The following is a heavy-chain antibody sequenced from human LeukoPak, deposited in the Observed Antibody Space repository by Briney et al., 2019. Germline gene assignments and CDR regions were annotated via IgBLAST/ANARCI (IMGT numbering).Heavy chain of an antibody. CDR1: GFTFDDYG. D-gene: IGHD3-10*01. Sequence: GGSLRLSCAASGFTFDDYGMSWVRQAPGKGLEWVSGINWNGGSTGYADSVKGRFTISRDNAKNSLYLQMNSLRAEDTAVYYCARDLLAITMVRGVMDVWGKGTTVTVSS. V-gene: IGHV3-20*04. J-gene: IGHJ6*04. CDR3: ARDLLAITMVRGVMDV. CDR2: INWNGGST.